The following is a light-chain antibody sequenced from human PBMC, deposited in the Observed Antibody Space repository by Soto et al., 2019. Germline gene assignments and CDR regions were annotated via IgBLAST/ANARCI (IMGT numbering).Light chain of an antibody. CDR2: GNS. CDR1: SSNIGAGYD. Sequence: QSVLTQPPSVSGAPGQRVTISCTGSSSNIGAGYDVHWYQQLPGTAPKLLIYGNSNRPSGVPDRFSGSKSGTSASLAITGLQAEDEADSYCQSYDSSWVFGGGTKVTVL. J-gene: IGLJ3*02. CDR3: QSYDSSWV. V-gene: IGLV1-40*01.